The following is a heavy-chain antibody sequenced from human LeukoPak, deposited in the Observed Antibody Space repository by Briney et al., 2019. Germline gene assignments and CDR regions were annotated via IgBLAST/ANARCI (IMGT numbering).Heavy chain of an antibody. CDR1: GFTFSGYP. J-gene: IGHJ4*02. V-gene: IGHV3-30*04. CDR2: ISYDGSNK. Sequence: GGSLRLSYAASGFTFSGYPMHWVRQAPGKGLEWVAVISYDGSNKYYADSVKGRFTITRDNSKNTLYLQMNSLRAEDTAVYYCAKEEFGTYSGSYCLDYWGQGTLVTVSS. CDR3: AKEEFGTYSGSYCLDY. D-gene: IGHD1-26*01.